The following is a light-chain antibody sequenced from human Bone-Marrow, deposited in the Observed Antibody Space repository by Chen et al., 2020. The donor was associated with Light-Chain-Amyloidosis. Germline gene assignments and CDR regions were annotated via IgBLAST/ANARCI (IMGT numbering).Light chain of an antibody. V-gene: IGKV3-20*01. CDR3: QQYGTSPLT. CDR2: GSS. Sequence: IVLTQSPGTLSLSPGEGANLSCRSSQTISSNSLTWYQQKFGQAPRLLIYGSSSRATGIPDRFTGSGSGTDFTLTINRLEPEDFAMYYCQQYGTSPLTFGGGTKVEIK. J-gene: IGKJ4*01. CDR1: QTISSNS.